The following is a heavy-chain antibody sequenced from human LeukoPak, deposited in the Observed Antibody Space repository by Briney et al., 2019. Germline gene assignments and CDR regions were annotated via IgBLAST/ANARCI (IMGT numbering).Heavy chain of an antibody. V-gene: IGHV1-2*02. CDR3: ARGTYYYYYYYMDV. CDR1: GYTFTGYY. Sequence: ASVKVSCKASGYTFTGYYMHWLRQDPGQGLEWMGWINPNSGGTNYAQKFQGRVTMTRDTPISTAYMELSRLRSDDTAVYYCARGTYYYYYYYMDVWGKGTTVTVSS. CDR2: INPNSGGT. J-gene: IGHJ6*03.